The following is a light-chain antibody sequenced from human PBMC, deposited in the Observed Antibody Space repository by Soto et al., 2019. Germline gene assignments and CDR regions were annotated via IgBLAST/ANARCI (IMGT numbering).Light chain of an antibody. CDR3: QQYDTYPRT. CDR1: QGVRNY. V-gene: IGKV1-16*01. J-gene: IGKJ1*01. Sequence: DIQMTQSPSSLSASVGDRVTITCRASQGVRNYLAWFQQQPGKAPKSLIYASIRLQSGVPSRFSGSASGTNFTLTIASLQPEDFVTYYCQQYDTYPRTFGQGTKVEIK. CDR2: ASI.